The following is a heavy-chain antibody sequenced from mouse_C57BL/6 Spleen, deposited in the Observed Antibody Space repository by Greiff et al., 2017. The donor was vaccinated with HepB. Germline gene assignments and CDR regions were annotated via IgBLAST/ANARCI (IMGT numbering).Heavy chain of an antibody. D-gene: IGHD3-3*01. CDR1: GYAFSSYW. CDR2: IYPGDGDT. V-gene: IGHV1-80*01. CDR3: ARVGREGYYFDY. J-gene: IGHJ2*01. Sequence: VQLQQSGAELVKPGASVKISCKASGYAFSSYWMNWVKQRPGKGLEWIGQIYPGDGDTNYNGKFKGKATLTADKSSSTAYMQLSSLTSEDSAVYFWARVGREGYYFDYWGQGTTLTVSS.